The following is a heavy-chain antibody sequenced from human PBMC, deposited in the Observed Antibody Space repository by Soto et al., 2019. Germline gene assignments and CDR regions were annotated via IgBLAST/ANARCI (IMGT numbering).Heavy chain of an antibody. Sequence: XESLKVSSKGCGYSVSSHWIGWVRPMPGKGLEWMGIIYPGDSNIRYSPSFEGQIDMSADRSINTAYLRLSSLKASDTATYYCARHLDEYSSASGFDYWGQGTLVTVPQ. J-gene: IGHJ4*02. V-gene: IGHV5-51*01. CDR1: GYSVSSHW. CDR2: IYPGDSNI. CDR3: ARHLDEYSSASGFDY. D-gene: IGHD6-6*01.